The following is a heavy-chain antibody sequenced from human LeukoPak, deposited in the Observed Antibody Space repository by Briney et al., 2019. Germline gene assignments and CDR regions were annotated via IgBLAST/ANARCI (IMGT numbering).Heavy chain of an antibody. CDR2: IWYDGSNK. CDR1: GFTFSSYG. CDR3: ASDYSRGSTTDY. D-gene: IGHD2-15*01. Sequence: PGGSLRLSCAASGFTFSSYGMHWVRQAPGKGLEWVAVIWYDGSNKYYADSVKGRFTISRDNAENTLYLQMNSLRAEDTAVYYCASDYSRGSTTDYWGQGTLVTVSS. J-gene: IGHJ4*02. V-gene: IGHV3-33*01.